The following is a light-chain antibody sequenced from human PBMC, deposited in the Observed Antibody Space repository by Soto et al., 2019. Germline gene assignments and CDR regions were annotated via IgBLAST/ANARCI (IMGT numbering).Light chain of an antibody. Sequence: EIVMTQSPATLSVSPGESATLSCRASQSVRSNLAWYQQKPGQAPRLLIYGASTRATGIPARFSGSGSGTEYTLTISGLQSEDFAVYYCHQYGSSPITFGQGTRLEIK. CDR3: HQYGSSPIT. CDR2: GAS. V-gene: IGKV3-15*01. CDR1: QSVRSN. J-gene: IGKJ5*01.